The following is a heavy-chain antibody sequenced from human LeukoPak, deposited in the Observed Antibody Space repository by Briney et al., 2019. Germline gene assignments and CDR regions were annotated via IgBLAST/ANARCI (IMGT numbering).Heavy chain of an antibody. D-gene: IGHD1-26*01. Sequence: SETLSVTCTVSGGSISGYFWTWIRQPAGKGLEWIGHMYSTGSNNCNPSLKSRVTISLDTSMNHISLTLTSVPAADTAMYYCAREPTSGRGPTSGRPLDYGGQGTLVTVSS. V-gene: IGHV4-4*07. CDR2: MYSTGSN. CDR1: GGSISGYF. CDR3: AREPTSGRGPTSGRPLDY. J-gene: IGHJ4*02.